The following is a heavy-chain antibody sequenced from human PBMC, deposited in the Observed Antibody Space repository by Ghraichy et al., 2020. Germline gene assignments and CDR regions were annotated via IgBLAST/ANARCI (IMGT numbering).Heavy chain of an antibody. D-gene: IGHD1-26*01. V-gene: IGHV3-7*01. Sequence: GGSLRLSCVASEFSFNKFWMSWVRQAPGKGLEWVASIKQSGGEKHYADSLKGRIAISRDNTQNSLFLQLDSLRVDDTAVYYCARARGGWCTTTNGVAEYAEDWGEGTLVTVPS. J-gene: IGHJ4*02. CDR3: ARARGGWCTTTNGVAEYAED. CDR2: IKQSGGEK. CDR1: EFSFNKFW.